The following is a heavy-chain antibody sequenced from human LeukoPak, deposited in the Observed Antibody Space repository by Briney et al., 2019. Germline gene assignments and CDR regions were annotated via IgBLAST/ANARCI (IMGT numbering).Heavy chain of an antibody. CDR1: GLTGSHNY. CDR3: AKGAPSSSSIFDF. J-gene: IGHJ4*02. CDR2: IHTSGDT. Sequence: GGSLRLACAASGLTGSHNYVSWVRQAPGKGLEWVSAIHTSGDTFYADSVKGRFTISRDNSKNTLYLQLSSLRPDDTAVYYCAKGAPSSSSIFDFWGPGTLVTVSS. V-gene: IGHV3-53*01. D-gene: IGHD6-6*01.